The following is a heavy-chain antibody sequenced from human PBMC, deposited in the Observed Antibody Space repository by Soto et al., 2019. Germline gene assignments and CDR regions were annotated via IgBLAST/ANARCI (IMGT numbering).Heavy chain of an antibody. CDR3: ARAVAGTTFYYYYGMDV. Sequence: QVQLVQSGAEVKKPGSSVKVSCKASGGTFSSYTISWVRQAPGQGLEWMGRIIPILGIANYAQKFQGRVTITADKSPSTAYRELSSLRSEDTAVYYCARAVAGTTFYYYYGMDVWGQGTTVTVSS. D-gene: IGHD6-19*01. CDR1: GGTFSSYT. CDR2: IIPILGIA. J-gene: IGHJ6*02. V-gene: IGHV1-69*02.